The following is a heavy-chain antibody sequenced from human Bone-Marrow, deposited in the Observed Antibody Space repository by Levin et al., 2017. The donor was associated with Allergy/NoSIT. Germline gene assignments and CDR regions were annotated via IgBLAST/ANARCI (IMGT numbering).Heavy chain of an antibody. CDR1: GFTFSSYW. CDR2: INSDGSST. J-gene: IGHJ4*02. Sequence: GGSLRLSCAASGFTFSSYWMHWVRQAPGKGLVWVSRINSDGSSTNYADSARGRFTISRDNAKNTLYLHMNSLRAEDTAVYYCTRDPYGARLEYWGQGTLVTVSS. CDR3: TRDPYGARLEY. V-gene: IGHV3-74*01. D-gene: IGHD4-17*01.